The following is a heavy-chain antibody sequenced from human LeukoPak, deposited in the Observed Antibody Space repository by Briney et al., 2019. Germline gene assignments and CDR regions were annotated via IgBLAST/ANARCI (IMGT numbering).Heavy chain of an antibody. D-gene: IGHD3-22*01. CDR1: GYTFTSYD. CDR3: ASSHYYDSSGYCYGYYYYGMDV. V-gene: IGHV1-8*01. J-gene: IGHJ6*02. CDR2: MNPNSGNT. Sequence: ASVKVSCKASGYTFTSYDINWVRQATGQGLEWMGWMNPNSGNTGYAQKFQGRVTMTRNTSISTAYMELSSLRSEDTAVYYCASSHYYDSSGYCYGYYYYGMDVWGQGTTVTVSS.